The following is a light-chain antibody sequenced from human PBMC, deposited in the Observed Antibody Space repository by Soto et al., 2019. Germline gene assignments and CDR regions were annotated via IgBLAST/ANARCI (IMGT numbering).Light chain of an antibody. V-gene: IGKV1-5*03. J-gene: IGKJ1*01. CDR1: QTISSW. Sequence: SRMTESRSTRLGSVGDNVTITCRASQTISSWLAWYQQKPGKAPKLLIYKASTLKSGVPSRFSGSGSGTEFTLTISSLQPDDFTTYYCQQDNSYSAAFGQGTKVEI. CDR3: QQDNSYSAA. CDR2: KAS.